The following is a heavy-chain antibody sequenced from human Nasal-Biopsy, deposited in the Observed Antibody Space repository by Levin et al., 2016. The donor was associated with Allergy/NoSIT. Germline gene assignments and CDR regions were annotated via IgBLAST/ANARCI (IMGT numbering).Heavy chain of an antibody. V-gene: IGHV3-64D*06. CDR1: GLIFSSHA. D-gene: IGHD3-10*01. CDR2: ITNTGGAT. J-gene: IGHJ4*02. Sequence: GGSLRLSCSASGLIFSSHAMHWVRQAPGKGLEYVSAITNTGGATYYADSVRGRFTISRDNSKNTLYLQMSGLSIEETAIYYCVTGSRYAGFGEYHWGQGTLVTVSS. CDR3: VTGSRYAGFGEYH.